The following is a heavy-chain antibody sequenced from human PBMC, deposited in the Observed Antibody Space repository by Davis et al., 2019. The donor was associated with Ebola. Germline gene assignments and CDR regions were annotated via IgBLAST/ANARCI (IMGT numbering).Heavy chain of an antibody. CDR2: IRSKANSYAT. J-gene: IGHJ4*02. D-gene: IGHD3-16*01. V-gene: IGHV3-73*01. Sequence: GGSLRLSCAASGFTFSGPAMHWVRQASGKGLEWVGRIRSKANSYATAYAASVKGRFTISRDDSKNTAYLQMNSLKTEDTAVYYCTGDRGDGDYWGQGTLVTVSS. CDR3: TGDRGDGDY. CDR1: GFTFSGPA.